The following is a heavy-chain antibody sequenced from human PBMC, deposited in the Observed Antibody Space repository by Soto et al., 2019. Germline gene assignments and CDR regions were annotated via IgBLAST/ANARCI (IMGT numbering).Heavy chain of an antibody. J-gene: IGHJ6*02. CDR3: AKDSRITIFGVVILGSYGMDV. Sequence: GGSLRLSCAASGFTFDGYAMHWVRQAPGKGLEWVSGISWNSGSIGYADSVKGRFTISRDNAKNSLYLQMNSLRAEDTALYYCAKDSRITIFGVVILGSYGMDVWGQGTTVTVSS. D-gene: IGHD3-3*01. CDR2: ISWNSGSI. V-gene: IGHV3-9*01. CDR1: GFTFDGYA.